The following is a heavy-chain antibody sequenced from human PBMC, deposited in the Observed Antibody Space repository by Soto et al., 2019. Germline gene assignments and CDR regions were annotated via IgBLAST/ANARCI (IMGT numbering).Heavy chain of an antibody. J-gene: IGHJ4*02. CDR3: ARLIHCKTTSCYFDY. CDR1: GGSISSSSYY. CDR2: VYYSGTP. D-gene: IGHD2-2*01. V-gene: IGHV4-39*01. Sequence: SETLSLTCTVSGGSISSSSYYWAWVRQPPGKELEWIGSVYYSGTPYYNPSLKSRVTISEDTSKKQFSLRLSSVTVADTAVFYCARLIHCKTTSCYFDYWGPGTLVT.